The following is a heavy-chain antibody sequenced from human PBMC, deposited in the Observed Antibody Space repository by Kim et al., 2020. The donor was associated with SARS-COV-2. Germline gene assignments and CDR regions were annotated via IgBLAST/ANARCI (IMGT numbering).Heavy chain of an antibody. CDR2: IYSGTT. V-gene: IGHV4-59*13. CDR1: GGSISSYY. D-gene: IGHD2-15*01. Sequence: SETLSLTCTVSGGSISSYYWSWIRQSPGKRLEWIGHIYSGTTNHNPSLKSRVTISIDTSKNQSSLKLSSVTAADTAVYYCARDGGYPLGAFDIWGQGTMVTVSS. J-gene: IGHJ3*02. CDR3: ARDGGYPLGAFDI.